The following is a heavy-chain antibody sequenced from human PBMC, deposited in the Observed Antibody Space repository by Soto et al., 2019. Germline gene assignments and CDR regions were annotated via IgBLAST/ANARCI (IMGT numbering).Heavy chain of an antibody. CDR2: IRSKAYGGTT. Sequence: GGSLRLSCTASGFTFGDYAMSWVRQAPGKGLEWVGFIRSKAYGGTTEYAASVKGRFTITRDDYKSIAYLQMNSLKTEDAALYYCTRVHVVVGYYYYYGMDVWGQGTTVTVSS. CDR3: TRVHVVVGYYYYYGMDV. J-gene: IGHJ6*01. CDR1: GFTFGDYA. D-gene: IGHD2-2*01. V-gene: IGHV3-49*04.